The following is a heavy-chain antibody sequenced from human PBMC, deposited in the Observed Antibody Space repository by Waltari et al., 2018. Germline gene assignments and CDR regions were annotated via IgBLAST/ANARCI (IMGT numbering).Heavy chain of an antibody. V-gene: IGHV3-7*01. CDR1: GFTFSTSW. D-gene: IGHD3-10*01. Sequence: EVQLVESGGGLVQPGGSVRLSCVGSGFTFSTSWMTWLRQAPGKGLERVANIKEDGSETYYVDFVRGRFTISRDNAKNSVYLQMNSLRAEDTAVYYCARDRGWQQFDFWGQGTLVTVSS. CDR3: ARDRGWQQFDF. J-gene: IGHJ4*02. CDR2: IKEDGSET.